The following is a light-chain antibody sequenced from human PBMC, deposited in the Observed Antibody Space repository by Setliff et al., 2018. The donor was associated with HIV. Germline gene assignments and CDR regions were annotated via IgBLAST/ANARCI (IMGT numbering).Light chain of an antibody. CDR2: EVT. CDR1: SSDVGTYDY. CDR3: SSYAGSNNWV. J-gene: IGLJ3*02. V-gene: IGLV2-8*01. Sequence: QSVLTQPPSASGSPGQSVTISCTGTSSDVGTYDYVSWYQQHPGKAPKLMMSEVTKRPSGVPDRFSGSKSGNTASLTVSGLQVEDEADYYCSSYAGSNNWVFGGGTKGTVL.